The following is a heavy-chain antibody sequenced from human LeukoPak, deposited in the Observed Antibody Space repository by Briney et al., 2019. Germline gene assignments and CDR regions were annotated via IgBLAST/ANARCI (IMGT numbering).Heavy chain of an antibody. Sequence: PSETLSLTCTVSGDSISSYYWSWIRQPPGKGLEWIGYIFHSGSNNYNPSLKSRVTMSLDTSKNQLSLKLSSVTAADTAVYYCARGTRGTAVVLDFGGQGTLVTVSS. CDR1: GDSISSYY. J-gene: IGHJ4*02. CDR2: IFHSGSN. V-gene: IGHV4-59*08. D-gene: IGHD5-18*01. CDR3: ARGTRGTAVVLDF.